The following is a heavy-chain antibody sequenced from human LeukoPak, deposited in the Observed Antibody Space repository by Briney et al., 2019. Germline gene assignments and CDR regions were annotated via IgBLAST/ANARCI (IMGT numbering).Heavy chain of an antibody. CDR2: IYNGVPT. D-gene: IGHD6-19*01. V-gene: IGHV4-4*09. CDR3: VQTTGWPGFDY. Sequence: PSETLSLICTASGAPISRFYWNWVRQPPGKGREWIGNIYNGVPTFFNPSLKSRVTPSVDTSKTQFSLQLASATAADTAVYYCVQTTGWPGFDYWGQGILVTVSS. CDR1: GAPISRFY. J-gene: IGHJ4*02.